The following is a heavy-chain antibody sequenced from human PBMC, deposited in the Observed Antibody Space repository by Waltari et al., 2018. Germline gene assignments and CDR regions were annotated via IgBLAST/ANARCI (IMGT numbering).Heavy chain of an antibody. D-gene: IGHD3-10*01. CDR2: IYYSGST. J-gene: IGHJ6*02. CDR3: ARTPGMGYFGSGPSMDV. Sequence: QVQLLESGPGLVKPSQTLSLTCTVPGGSISSGGYYWSWIRQHPGKGLEWIGYIYYSGSTYYNPSLKSRVTISVDTSKNQFSLKLSSVTAADTAVYYCARTPGMGYFGSGPSMDVWGQGTTVTVSS. V-gene: IGHV4-31*03. CDR1: GGSISSGGYY.